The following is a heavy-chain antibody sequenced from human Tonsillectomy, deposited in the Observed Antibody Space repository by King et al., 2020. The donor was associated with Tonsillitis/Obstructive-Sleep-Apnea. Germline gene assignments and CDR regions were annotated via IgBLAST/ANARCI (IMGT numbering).Heavy chain of an antibody. D-gene: IGHD1-26*01. Sequence: VQLVESGGGLVQPGGSLRLSCAASGFTFSNYAMSWVRQAPGKGLEWVSAVSGSGRDTYYPDSVMGRFTISRDKSKNTLYLQVHRMRAEDTAVYYCSKVPNSGSNCYFDYWGQGTLVTVSS. V-gene: IGHV3-23*04. CDR3: SKVPNSGSNCYFDY. J-gene: IGHJ4*02. CDR2: VSGSGRDT. CDR1: GFTFSNYA.